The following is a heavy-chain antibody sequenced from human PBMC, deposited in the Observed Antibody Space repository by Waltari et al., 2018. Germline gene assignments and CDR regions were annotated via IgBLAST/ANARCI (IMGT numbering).Heavy chain of an antibody. Sequence: QVQLQESGPGLVKPSETLSLTCAVSGYSISSGYYWGWIRQPPGKGLEWIGSIDHSGSTYYNPSLKSRVTISVDTSKNQFSLKLSSVTAADTAVYYCARVTYYYGSGSYRNYYFDYWGQGTLVTVSS. V-gene: IGHV4-38-2*01. D-gene: IGHD3-10*01. J-gene: IGHJ4*02. CDR3: ARVTYYYGSGSYRNYYFDY. CDR2: IDHSGST. CDR1: GYSISSGYY.